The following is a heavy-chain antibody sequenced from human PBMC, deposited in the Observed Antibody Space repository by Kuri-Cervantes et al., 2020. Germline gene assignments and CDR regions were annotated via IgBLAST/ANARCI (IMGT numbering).Heavy chain of an antibody. J-gene: IGHJ3*01. Sequence: GESLKISCAASGFTFSSYWMHWVRQAPGMGLVWVSHINEDGSHTNYADSVKGRFTISRDNAKSTLYLQMNSLRAEDTAVYYCASTKRGSNAFDVWGQGTMVTVSS. CDR2: INEDGSHT. CDR3: ASTKRGSNAFDV. D-gene: IGHD2-8*01. CDR1: GFTFSSYW. V-gene: IGHV3-74*01.